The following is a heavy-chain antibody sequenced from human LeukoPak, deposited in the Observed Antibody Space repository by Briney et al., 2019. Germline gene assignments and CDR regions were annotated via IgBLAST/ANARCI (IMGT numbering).Heavy chain of an antibody. CDR3: ARDLYQLPSGNAFDI. V-gene: IGHV1-46*01. CDR1: GYTFTSYY. CDR2: INPSGGST. J-gene: IGHJ3*02. D-gene: IGHD2-2*01. Sequence: ASVKVSCKASGYTFTSYYVHWVRQAPGQGLEWMGIINPSGGSTSYAQKFQGRVTMTRDTSTSTVYMELSSLRSEDTAVYYCARDLYQLPSGNAFDIWGQGTMVTVSS.